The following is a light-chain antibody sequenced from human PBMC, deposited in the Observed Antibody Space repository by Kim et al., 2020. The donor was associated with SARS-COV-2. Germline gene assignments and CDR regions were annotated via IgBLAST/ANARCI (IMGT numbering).Light chain of an antibody. CDR1: KLGDKY. CDR2: QDS. J-gene: IGLJ2*01. V-gene: IGLV3-1*01. CDR3: QAWDSSTVV. Sequence: VSPGPTASITCSGDKLGDKYACWYQQKPGQSPVLVIYQDSKRPSGIPERFSGSNSGNTATLTISGTQAMDEADYYCQAWDSSTVVFGGGTQLTVL.